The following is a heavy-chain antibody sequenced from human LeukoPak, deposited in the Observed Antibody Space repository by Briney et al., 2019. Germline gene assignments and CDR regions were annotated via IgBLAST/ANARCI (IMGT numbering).Heavy chain of an antibody. CDR3: AHSAYIAAAAMSHFDC. D-gene: IGHD6-13*01. CDR2: IYWDGDS. CDR1: GFSLSTSGVG. Sequence: SGPTLVKPTQTLTLTCTFSGFSLSTSGVGVAWIRQPPGKALEWLALIYWDGDSRYSPSLRSRLTITKDTSKNQVVLTMTNLDPVDTATYFCAHSAYIAAAAMSHFDCWGQGALVTVSS. V-gene: IGHV2-5*02. J-gene: IGHJ4*02.